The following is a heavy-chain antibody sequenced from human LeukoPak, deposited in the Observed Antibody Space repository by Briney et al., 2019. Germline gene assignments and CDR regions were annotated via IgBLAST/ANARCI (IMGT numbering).Heavy chain of an antibody. CDR1: GGTFSSYA. CDR2: IIPIFGTA. Sequence: GSSVKVSFKASGGTFSSYAISWVRQAPGQGLEWMGGIIPIFGTANYAQKFQGRVTITADESTSTAYMELSSLRSEDTAVYYCARVVYYYDSSGYYFDYWGQGTLVTVSS. J-gene: IGHJ4*02. CDR3: ARVVYYYDSSGYYFDY. V-gene: IGHV1-69*01. D-gene: IGHD3-22*01.